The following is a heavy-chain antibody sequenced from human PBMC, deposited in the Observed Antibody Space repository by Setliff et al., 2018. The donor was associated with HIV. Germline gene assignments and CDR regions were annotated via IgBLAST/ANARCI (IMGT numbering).Heavy chain of an antibody. D-gene: IGHD4-17*01. J-gene: IGHJ4*02. CDR3: ARAAAGNTGPFDL. Sequence: TLSLTCTVSGGSISSGRYYWSWIRQPAGKGLEWIGRVSSRGDTNYNPSLKSRVTMSVDTSKNQFSLKLTSVTASDTAVYYCARAAAGNTGPFDLWGQGSPVTVSS. V-gene: IGHV4-61*02. CDR2: VSSRGDT. CDR1: GGSISSGRYY.